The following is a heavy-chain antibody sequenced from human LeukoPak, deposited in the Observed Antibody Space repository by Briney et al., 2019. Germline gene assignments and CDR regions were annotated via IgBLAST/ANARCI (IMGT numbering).Heavy chain of an antibody. V-gene: IGHV4-59*01. CDR3: ARGRFGSPPGCFDS. J-gene: IGHJ5*01. Sequence: SETLSLTCTVSGDSLRDYYWNWIRQTPEKGLEWIGYIYYDANTRSNPSLKSRVTLSVDTSRNQFSLNLTSVTAAASAVYFCARGRFGSPPGCFDSWGQGTLVTVSP. D-gene: IGHD3-10*01. CDR1: GDSLRDYY. CDR2: IYYDANT.